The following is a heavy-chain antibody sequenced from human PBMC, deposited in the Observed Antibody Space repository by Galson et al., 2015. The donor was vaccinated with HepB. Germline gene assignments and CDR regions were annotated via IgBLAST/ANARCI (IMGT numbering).Heavy chain of an antibody. D-gene: IGHD3-3*01. Sequence: SLRLSCAASGFTFSSYAMSWVRQAPGKGLEWVSAIYGSGFNRYYAASVQGRFTISRDNSKNTLFLQMDSLRGEDTAVYYCAKQGDNTFWGGCYTTASGAFDLWGQGTMVVVSS. CDR3: AKQGDNTFWGGCYTTASGAFDL. CDR2: IYGSGFNR. V-gene: IGHV3-23*01. J-gene: IGHJ3*01. CDR1: GFTFSSYA.